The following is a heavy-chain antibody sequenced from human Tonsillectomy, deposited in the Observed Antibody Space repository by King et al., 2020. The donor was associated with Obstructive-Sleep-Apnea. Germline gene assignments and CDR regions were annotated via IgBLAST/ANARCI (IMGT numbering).Heavy chain of an antibody. CDR3: ARLRHYYGSSGANGGVFDY. Sequence: VQLVQSGAEVKKPGSSVKVSCKASGGTFSSYAISWVRQAPGQGLEWMGGIIPIFGTANYAQKFKGSVTITADESTSPAYMELSSLRSEDTAVYYCARLRHYYGSSGANGGVFDYCGQGTLVTVSS. CDR2: IIPIFGTA. CDR1: GGTFSSYA. J-gene: IGHJ4*02. D-gene: IGHD3-22*01. V-gene: IGHV1-69*01.